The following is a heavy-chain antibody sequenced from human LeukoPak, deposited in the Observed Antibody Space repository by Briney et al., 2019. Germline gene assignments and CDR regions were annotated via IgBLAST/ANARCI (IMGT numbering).Heavy chain of an antibody. CDR1: RFTFSRYG. V-gene: IGHV3-33*03. D-gene: IGHD3-16*01. Sequence: PGGSLRLSCAVSRFTFSRYGMHWVRQAPGKGLEWVAVIWYDGSNKYYADSVKGRFTISRDNSKNSLYLQMNSLRSEDSALYYCAKDRGGVDYWGQGTLVTVSS. J-gene: IGHJ4*02. CDR2: IWYDGSNK. CDR3: AKDRGGVDY.